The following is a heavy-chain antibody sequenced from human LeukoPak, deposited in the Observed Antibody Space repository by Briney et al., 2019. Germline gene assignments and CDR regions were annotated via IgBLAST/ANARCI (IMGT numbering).Heavy chain of an antibody. Sequence: PGGSLRLSCAASGFTFSSYGMHWVRQAPGKGLEWVAVIWYDGSNKYYADSVKSRFTISRDNSKNTLYLQMNSLRAEDTAVYYCARDEYYYDSSGYFDYWGQGTLVTVSS. CDR1: GFTFSSYG. CDR3: ARDEYYYDSSGYFDY. D-gene: IGHD3-22*01. V-gene: IGHV3-33*01. J-gene: IGHJ4*02. CDR2: IWYDGSNK.